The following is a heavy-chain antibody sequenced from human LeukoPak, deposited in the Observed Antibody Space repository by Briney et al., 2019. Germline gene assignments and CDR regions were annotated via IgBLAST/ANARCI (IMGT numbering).Heavy chain of an antibody. CDR2: LYHSDSV. J-gene: IGHJ6*03. Sequence: LETLSLTCTVSGYSISNGYYWVWIRQPPGKGLEWIGSLYHSDSVYYNTALKSRVSMSVDTSKNQFSLKLSFVTAADAAVYYCARHHDSYYYYIDVWGSGTTVTVSS. CDR3: ARHHDSYYYYIDV. CDR1: GYSISNGYY. V-gene: IGHV4-38-2*02. D-gene: IGHD3-3*01.